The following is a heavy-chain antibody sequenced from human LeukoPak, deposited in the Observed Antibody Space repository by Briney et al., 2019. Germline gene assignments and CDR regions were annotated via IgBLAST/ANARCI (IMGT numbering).Heavy chain of an antibody. CDR3: ARYCSSTSCFYYYGMDV. Sequence: GGSLRLSCAASGFPFSDYYMSWIRQAQGKGLEWISSISRSTSTIYYADSVKGRFTISRDNAKNSLYLQMNSLRAEDTAVYYCARYCSSTSCFYYYGMDVWGQGTTVTVSS. D-gene: IGHD2-2*01. CDR1: GFPFSDYY. CDR2: ISRSTSTI. J-gene: IGHJ6*02. V-gene: IGHV3-11*04.